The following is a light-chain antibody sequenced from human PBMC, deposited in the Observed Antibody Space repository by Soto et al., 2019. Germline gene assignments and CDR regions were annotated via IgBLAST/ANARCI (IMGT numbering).Light chain of an antibody. V-gene: IGLV3-25*02. CDR2: RDT. CDR1: ELAKQH. Sequence: SYELTQPSSVSVSPGQTARITCSGDELAKQHAHWYQQKPGQAPVRLIYRDTERPSGIPERFSGTSSGTTVTLTISGAQAEDEADYYCQSADSSGSWVFGGGTQLTVL. CDR3: QSADSSGSWV. J-gene: IGLJ3*02.